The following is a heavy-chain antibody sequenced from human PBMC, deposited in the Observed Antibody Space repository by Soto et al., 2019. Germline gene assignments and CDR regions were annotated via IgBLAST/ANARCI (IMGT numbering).Heavy chain of an antibody. D-gene: IGHD3-3*01. CDR1: GFTFSSDA. J-gene: IGHJ3*02. CDR3: AKECITIFGVVNPWNAFDI. V-gene: IGHV3-23*01. CDR2: ISGSGGST. Sequence: PGGSLRLSCAASGFTFSSDAMSWVRQAPGKGLEWVSAISGSGGSTYYADSVKGRFAISRDNSKNTLYLQMNSLRAEDTAVYYCAKECITIFGVVNPWNAFDIWGQGTMVTVSS.